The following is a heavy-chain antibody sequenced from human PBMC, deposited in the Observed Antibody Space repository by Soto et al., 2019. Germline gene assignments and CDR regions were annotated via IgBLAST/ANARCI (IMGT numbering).Heavy chain of an antibody. V-gene: IGHV1-69*13. J-gene: IGHJ3*02. Sequence: ASVKVSCKASGGTFSSYAISWVRQAPGQGLEWMGGIIPIFGTANYAQKFQGRVTITADESTSTAYMELSSLRSEGTAVYYCARGFATMIVVAYQDAFDIWGQGTMVTVSS. CDR2: IIPIFGTA. CDR1: GGTFSSYA. CDR3: ARGFATMIVVAYQDAFDI. D-gene: IGHD3-22*01.